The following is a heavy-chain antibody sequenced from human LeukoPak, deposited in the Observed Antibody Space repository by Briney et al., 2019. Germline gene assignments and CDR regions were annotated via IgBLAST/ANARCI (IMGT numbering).Heavy chain of an antibody. D-gene: IGHD2-15*01. CDR3: AREGGRGSSNLDYFDY. CDR1: GFPFSRYT. V-gene: IGHV3-21*01. Sequence: GGPLRLSCAASGFPFSRYTITGFPQAPGRGLEWVSSISSNGAYIYYADSMEGRFTISRDNAKNSLSLQMDSLRAEDTAIYYCAREGGRGSSNLDYFDYWGQGMLVTVSS. J-gene: IGHJ4*02. CDR2: ISSNGAYI.